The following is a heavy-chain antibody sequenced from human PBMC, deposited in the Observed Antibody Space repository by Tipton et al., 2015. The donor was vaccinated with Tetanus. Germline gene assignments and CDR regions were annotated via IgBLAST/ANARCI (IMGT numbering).Heavy chain of an antibody. Sequence: TLSLTCTVSGGSLRSGNYQWNWIRQPPGKGLEWLAYISYSGSTNSNYSLKSRITISQDTSKNQFSLKLTSVTAADTAVYYCARADYNLSRKGPFDSWGQGTLVLVSS. CDR1: GGSLRSGNYQ. CDR3: ARADYNLSRKGPFDS. CDR2: ISYSGST. J-gene: IGHJ4*02. D-gene: IGHD3-10*01. V-gene: IGHV4-61*01.